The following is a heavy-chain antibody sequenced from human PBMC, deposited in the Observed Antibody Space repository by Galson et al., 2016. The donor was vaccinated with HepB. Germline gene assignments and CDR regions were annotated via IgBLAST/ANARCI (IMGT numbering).Heavy chain of an antibody. Sequence: SETLSLTCDVSGASTSNINWWTWIRQSPGKGMEWVGEIYYTGATNYHSSLKGRVTISLDKSQQVLSLKLASVTAADSAVYYCARDVSSASDFWGQGTLVTVSS. CDR2: IYYTGAT. J-gene: IGHJ4*02. CDR1: GASTSNINW. D-gene: IGHD6-19*01. V-gene: IGHV4-4*02. CDR3: ARDVSSASDF.